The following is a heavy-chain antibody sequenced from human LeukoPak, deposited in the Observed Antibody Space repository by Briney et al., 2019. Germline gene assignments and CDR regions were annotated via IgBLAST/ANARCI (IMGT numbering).Heavy chain of an antibody. CDR1: GYTFTGYY. CDR3: AAYGSGAYYFDY. J-gene: IGHJ4*02. V-gene: IGHV1-2*02. CDR2: INPNGADT. D-gene: IGHD3-10*01. Sequence: GASVKVSCKASGYTFTGYYMHWVRQAPGQRLEWMGWINPNGADTDYAQKFQGRVTMTRDTSISTAYMELSRLRSDDTALYYCAAYGSGAYYFDYWGQGTLVTVSS.